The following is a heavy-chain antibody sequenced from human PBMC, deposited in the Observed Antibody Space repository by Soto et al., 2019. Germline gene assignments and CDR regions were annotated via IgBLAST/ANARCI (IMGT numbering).Heavy chain of an antibody. V-gene: IGHV3-23*01. D-gene: IGHD2-8*02. CDR3: AIRTGLEVTGPDY. CDR1: GFTFSNYA. Sequence: QPGGSLRLSCVASGFTFSNYALSWVRQAPGKGLEWVSAISGSGGSTYYADSVKGRFTISRDNSKNTLYLQMNSLRAGDTAIYYCAIRTGLEVTGPDYWGQGTLVTVSS. CDR2: ISGSGGST. J-gene: IGHJ4*02.